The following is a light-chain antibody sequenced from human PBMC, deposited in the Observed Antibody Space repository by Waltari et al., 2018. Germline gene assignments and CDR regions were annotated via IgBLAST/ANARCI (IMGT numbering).Light chain of an antibody. Sequence: QLVLTQSPSASASLGASVNLTCTLSSGHSTNIIAWLQQHPEKGPRYLMNVNSDGSHNKGVGIPDRFSGSSSGAERYLTISSLQSEDEADYYCQTGGHGTWVFGGGTRLTVL. CDR1: SGHSTNI. CDR2: VNSDGSH. V-gene: IGLV4-69*01. CDR3: QTGGHGTWV. J-gene: IGLJ3*02.